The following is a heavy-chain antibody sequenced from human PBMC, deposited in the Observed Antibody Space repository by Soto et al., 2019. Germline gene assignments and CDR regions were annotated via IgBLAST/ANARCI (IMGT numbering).Heavy chain of an antibody. CDR1: GGTFSSYT. CDR3: AREGEEMATTDAFDI. D-gene: IGHD5-12*01. CDR2: IIPILGIA. J-gene: IGHJ3*02. Sequence: QVQLVQSGAEVKKPGSSVKVSCKASGGTFSSYTISWVRQAPGQGLEWMGRIIPILGIANYAQKFQGRVTIAADKPTSTAYMEPSSLTSEDTAVYYCAREGEEMATTDAFDIWGQGTMVTVSS. V-gene: IGHV1-69*08.